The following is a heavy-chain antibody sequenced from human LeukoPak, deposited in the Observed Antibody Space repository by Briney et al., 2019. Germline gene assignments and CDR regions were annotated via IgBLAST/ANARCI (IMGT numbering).Heavy chain of an antibody. CDR1: GGSISSYY. V-gene: IGHV4-34*01. CDR2: INHSGST. D-gene: IGHD2-2*01. Sequence: SETLSLTCTVSGGSISSYYWSWIRQPPGKGLEWIGEINHSGSTNYNPSLKSRVTISVDTSKNQFSLKLSSVTAADTAVYYCARRRAYCSSTSCYASAYYNWFDPWGQGTLVTVSS. CDR3: ARRRAYCSSTSCYASAYYNWFDP. J-gene: IGHJ5*02.